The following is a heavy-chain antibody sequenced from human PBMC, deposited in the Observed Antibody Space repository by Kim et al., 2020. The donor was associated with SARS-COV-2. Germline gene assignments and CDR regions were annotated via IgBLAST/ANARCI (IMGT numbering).Heavy chain of an antibody. Sequence: SETLSLTCAVYGGSFSGYYWSWIRQPPGKGLEWIGEINHSGSTNYNPSLKSRVTISVDTSKKHFSLKLSSVTAADTAVYYCAREVYSNYGLFDPWGQGTL. D-gene: IGHD4-4*01. CDR2: INHSGST. J-gene: IGHJ5*02. CDR1: GGSFSGYY. V-gene: IGHV4-34*01. CDR3: AREVYSNYGLFDP.